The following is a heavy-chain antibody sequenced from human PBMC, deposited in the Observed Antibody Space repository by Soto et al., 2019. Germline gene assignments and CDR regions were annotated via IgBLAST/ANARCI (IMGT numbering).Heavy chain of an antibody. Sequence: GGSLILTGVASGFTFSSSFMGWVRQAPGKGLEWVANINQDGGGTYYVDSVEGRFTISRDNAKDSLYLQMNSLRGEDTAVYYCARYFRGSGRYFFDYWGQGTLVTVSS. V-gene: IGHV3-7*03. CDR2: INQDGGGT. CDR1: GFTFSSSF. CDR3: ARYFRGSGRYFFDY. D-gene: IGHD6-19*01. J-gene: IGHJ4*02.